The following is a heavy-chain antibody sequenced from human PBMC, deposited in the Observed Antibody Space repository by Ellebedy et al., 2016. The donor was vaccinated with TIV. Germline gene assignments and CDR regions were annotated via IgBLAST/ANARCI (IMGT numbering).Heavy chain of an antibody. CDR1: GFSLVDNT. CDR3: ARDVVRGVYPSDAFNV. CDR2: INWNGGST. D-gene: IGHD3-10*01. J-gene: IGHJ3*01. Sequence: GESLKISXEGFGFSLVDNTMNWVRQAPGKGLEWVSGINWNGGSTDYADFAKGRFTISRDNAKNSLYLQMNNLRPEDTTLYYCARDVVRGVYPSDAFNVWGQGTMVTVSS. V-gene: IGHV3-20*04.